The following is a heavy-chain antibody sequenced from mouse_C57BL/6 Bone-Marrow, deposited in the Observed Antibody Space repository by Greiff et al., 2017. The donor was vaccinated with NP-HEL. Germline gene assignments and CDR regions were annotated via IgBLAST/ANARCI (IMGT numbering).Heavy chain of an antibody. Sequence: EVQLQESGPGLVKPSQSLSLTCSVTGYSITSGYYWNWIRQFPGNKLEWMGYISYDGSNNYNPSLKNRISITRDTSKNQFFLKLNSVTTEDTATYYCAGAGGTEDYWGQGTTLTVSS. D-gene: IGHD3-3*01. CDR1: GYSITSGYY. CDR3: AGAGGTEDY. CDR2: ISYDGSN. J-gene: IGHJ2*01. V-gene: IGHV3-6*01.